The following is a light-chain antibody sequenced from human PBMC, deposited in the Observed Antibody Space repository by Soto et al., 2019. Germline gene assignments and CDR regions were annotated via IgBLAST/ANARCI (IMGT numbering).Light chain of an antibody. CDR3: QQRSSSPLT. V-gene: IGKV3-11*01. CDR2: DAS. J-gene: IGKJ4*01. CDR1: QSVSSY. Sequence: EIVLTQSPATLSLSPGERATLSCRASQSVSSYLAWYQQKRGQAPRLLIYDASNRATGIPARFSGSGSGTDFTLTISRLEPEDFAVYYCQQRSSSPLTFGGGTKVEIK.